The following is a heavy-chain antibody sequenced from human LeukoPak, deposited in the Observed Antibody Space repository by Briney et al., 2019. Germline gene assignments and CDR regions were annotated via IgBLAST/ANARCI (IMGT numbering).Heavy chain of an antibody. D-gene: IGHD3-9*01. V-gene: IGHV3-21*04. CDR1: GFTFNTYN. CDR3: ARAYYDILSGYGDYMDV. Sequence: PGESLRLSCVASGFTFNTYNMNWVRQAPGKGLEWVSSITSSSSYIYYADSVKGRFTISRDNAKSSLYLQMNSLRDEDTAVYYCARAYYDILSGYGDYMDVWGKGTTVTIFS. J-gene: IGHJ6*03. CDR2: ITSSSSYI.